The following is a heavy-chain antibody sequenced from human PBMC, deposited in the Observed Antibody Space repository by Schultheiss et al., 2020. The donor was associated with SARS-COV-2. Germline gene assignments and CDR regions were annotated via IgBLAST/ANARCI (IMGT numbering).Heavy chain of an antibody. CDR1: GGSFSGYY. J-gene: IGHJ4*02. CDR2: IYYSGST. CDR3: ARTLSGQGYCSGGSCAPFDY. D-gene: IGHD2-15*01. Sequence: SETLSLTCAVYGGSFSGYYWSWIRQPPGKGLEWIGYIYYSGSTNYNPSLKSRVTISVDTSKNQFSLKLSSVTAADTAVYYCARTLSGQGYCSGGSCAPFDYWGQGTLVTVSS. V-gene: IGHV4-59*01.